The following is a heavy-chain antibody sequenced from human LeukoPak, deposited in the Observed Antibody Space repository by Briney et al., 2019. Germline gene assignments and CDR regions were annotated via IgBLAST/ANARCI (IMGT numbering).Heavy chain of an antibody. Sequence: GESLRISCKGSGYSFTSYWISWVRQMPGKGLEWMGRIDPSDSYTNYSPSFQGHVTILADKSISTAYLQWSSLKASDTAMYYCARQPMEWNWFDPWGQGTLVTVSS. CDR3: ARQPMEWNWFDP. D-gene: IGHD3-3*01. CDR1: GYSFTSYW. V-gene: IGHV5-10-1*01. CDR2: IDPSDSYT. J-gene: IGHJ5*02.